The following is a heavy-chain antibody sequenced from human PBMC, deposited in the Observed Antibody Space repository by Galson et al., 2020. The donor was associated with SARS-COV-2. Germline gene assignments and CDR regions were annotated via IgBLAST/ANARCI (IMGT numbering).Heavy chain of an antibody. CDR3: ADTEDIVVVPAAIPLGY. CDR1: GFTFSSYA. CDR2: ISGSGGST. D-gene: IGHD2-2*02. V-gene: IGHV3-23*01. J-gene: IGHJ4*02. Sequence: GESLKISCAASGFTFSSYAMSWVRQAPGKGLEWVSAISGSGGSTYYADSVKGRFTISRDNSKNTLYLQMNSLRAEDTAVYYCADTEDIVVVPAAIPLGYWGQGTLVTVSS.